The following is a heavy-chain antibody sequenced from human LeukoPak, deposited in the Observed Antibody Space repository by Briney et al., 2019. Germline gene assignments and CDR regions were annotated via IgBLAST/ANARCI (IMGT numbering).Heavy chain of an antibody. Sequence: ASVTVSCKASGYTFTNYGISWVRQAPGQGLEWMGWISAYNGYTDYAQKFQFRVTMTTDTSTSTAYMELRSLRSDDTAVYYCARDKAVTTEVTQHFQHWGQGTLVTVSS. CDR3: ARDKAVTTEVTQHFQH. J-gene: IGHJ1*01. CDR1: GYTFTNYG. D-gene: IGHD4-23*01. V-gene: IGHV1-18*01. CDR2: ISAYNGYT.